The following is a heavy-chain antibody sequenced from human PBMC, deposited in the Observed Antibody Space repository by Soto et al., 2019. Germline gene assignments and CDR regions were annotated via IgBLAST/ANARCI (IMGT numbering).Heavy chain of an antibody. CDR3: ARVGEQLDYYYYYYGMDV. CDR1: GGTFSSYA. J-gene: IGHJ6*02. D-gene: IGHD6-13*01. Sequence: SVKVSCKASGGTFSSYAISWVRQAPGQGLEWMGGIIPIFGTANYAQKFQGRVAITADESTSTAYMGLSSLRSEDTAVYYCARVGEQLDYYYYYYGMDVWGQGATVTVSS. V-gene: IGHV1-69*13. CDR2: IIPIFGTA.